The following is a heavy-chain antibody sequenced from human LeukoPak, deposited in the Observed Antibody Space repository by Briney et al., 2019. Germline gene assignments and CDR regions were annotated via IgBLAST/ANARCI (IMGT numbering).Heavy chain of an antibody. CDR3: ATTTYYYDSSGYYFLGY. CDR2: IDTSGST. V-gene: IGHV4-4*07. J-gene: IGHJ4*02. Sequence: SETLSLTCTVSGDSIGSYYWSWIRQPAGKGLEWIGRIDTSGSTNYNPSLKSRVTMSVDTSKNQFSLELSSVTAAATAVYYCATTTYYYDSSGYYFLGYWGQGTLVTVPS. D-gene: IGHD3-22*01. CDR1: GDSIGSYY.